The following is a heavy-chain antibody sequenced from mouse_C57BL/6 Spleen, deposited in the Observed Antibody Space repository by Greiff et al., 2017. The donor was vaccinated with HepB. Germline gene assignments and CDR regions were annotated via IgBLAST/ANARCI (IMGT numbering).Heavy chain of an antibody. CDR3: ASWPWFAY. Sequence: QVQLQQPGAELVKPGASVKLSCKASGYTFTSYWMQWVKQRPGQGLEWIGEIDPSDSYTNYNQKFKGKATLTVDTSSSTAYMQLSSLTSEDSAVYYCASWPWFAYWGQGTLVTVSA. J-gene: IGHJ3*01. CDR2: IDPSDSYT. CDR1: GYTFTSYW. V-gene: IGHV1-50*01.